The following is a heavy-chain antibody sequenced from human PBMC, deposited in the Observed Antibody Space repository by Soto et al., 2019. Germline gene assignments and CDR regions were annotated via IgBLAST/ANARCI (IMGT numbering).Heavy chain of an antibody. CDR3: GTVFEH. Sequence: EVQLVESGGGSVQPGGSLRLSCVASGITFTHYWMHWVRQVPGKGLVWVARVDSDGMGTSYADFVKGRFTISRDNAKNTLYLQMNSLRVEDTAMYYCGTVFEHWGQGIPVTVSS. V-gene: IGHV3-74*01. CDR1: GITFTHYW. J-gene: IGHJ4*02. CDR2: VDSDGMGT.